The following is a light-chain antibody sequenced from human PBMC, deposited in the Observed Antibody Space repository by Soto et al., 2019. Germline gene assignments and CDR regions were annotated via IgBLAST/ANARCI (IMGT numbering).Light chain of an antibody. V-gene: IGKV3-11*01. CDR1: ESVSSN. CDR3: QQRSNWPIT. J-gene: IGKJ5*01. CDR2: AAS. Sequence: EIVMTQSPATLSVSPGERVTLSCRASESVSSNLAWYQQRPGQAPRLLIYAASNTAPGIPDRFRGSGSGTDFTLTISRLEPEDFAVYYCQQRSNWPITFGQGTRLEIK.